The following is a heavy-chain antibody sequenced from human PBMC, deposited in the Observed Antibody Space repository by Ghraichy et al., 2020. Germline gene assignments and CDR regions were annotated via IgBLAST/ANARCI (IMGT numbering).Heavy chain of an antibody. CDR2: IYSGGST. CDR1: GFTVSSNY. V-gene: IGHV3-53*01. J-gene: IGHJ4*02. Sequence: GGSLRLSCAASGFTVSSNYMSWVRQAPGKGLEWVSVIYSGGSTYYADSVKGRFTISRDNSKNTLYLQMNSLRAEDTAVYYCARDHPWTVTGGSDFDYWGQGTLVTVSS. CDR3: ARDHPWTVTGGSDFDY. D-gene: IGHD5-18*01.